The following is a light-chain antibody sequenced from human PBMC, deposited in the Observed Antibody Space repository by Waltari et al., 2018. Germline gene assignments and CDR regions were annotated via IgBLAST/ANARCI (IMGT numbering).Light chain of an antibody. CDR1: NIGSYS. V-gene: IGLV3-21*04. CDR3: QVWHAAIDPGV. J-gene: IGLJ1*01. CDR2: YDS. Sequence: SYVLTQPPSVSVAPGGTARITCGGDNIGSYSVHWYQQKPGQAPVLVIRYDSDRPSGIPERFSGSNSANTATLTISRVEAGDEANYYCQVWHAAIDPGVFGTGTEVTV.